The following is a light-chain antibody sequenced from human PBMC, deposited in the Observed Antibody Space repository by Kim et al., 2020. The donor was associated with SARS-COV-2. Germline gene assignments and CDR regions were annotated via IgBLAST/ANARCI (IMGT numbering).Light chain of an antibody. CDR2: DAS. Sequence: SASVGDRVTITCQASQDINNYLNWYQQKPAKAPKLLIYDASNLETGVPSRFSGSASGTDFTFTISSLQPEDIATYYCQQYDNLPRTFGQGTKLEI. J-gene: IGKJ2*01. V-gene: IGKV1-33*01. CDR1: QDINNY. CDR3: QQYDNLPRT.